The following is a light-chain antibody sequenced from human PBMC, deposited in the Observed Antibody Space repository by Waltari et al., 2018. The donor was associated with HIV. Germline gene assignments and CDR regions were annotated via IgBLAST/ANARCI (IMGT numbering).Light chain of an antibody. CDR1: RSPVGAYTY. Sequence: QSALPPPPPGSGSPGHPSPLPCTGTRSPVGAYTYVPWFHHPPGKAPKLIIYDVTNRPSGVSDRFSGSKSGNTASLTISGLQAEDETDYYCSSYTSSATPVFGTGTKVTVL. V-gene: IGLV2-14*01. CDR2: DVT. J-gene: IGLJ1*01. CDR3: SSYTSSATPV.